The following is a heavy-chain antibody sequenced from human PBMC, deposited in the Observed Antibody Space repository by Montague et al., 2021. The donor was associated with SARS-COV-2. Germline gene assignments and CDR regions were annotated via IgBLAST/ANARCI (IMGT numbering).Heavy chain of an antibody. V-gene: IGHV4-34*01. J-gene: IGHJ6*02. CDR2: INHSGST. D-gene: IGHD6-13*01. CDR1: GGSFSGYY. Sequence: SETLSLTCAVYGGSFSGYYWSWIRQPPGKGLEWIGEINHSGSTNYNPSLKSRVTISVDTSKNQFSLKLSSVTAADTAVYYCARSPHSSSRHYCYYYGMDAWGQGTMVTVSS. CDR3: ARSPHSSSRHYCYYYGMDA.